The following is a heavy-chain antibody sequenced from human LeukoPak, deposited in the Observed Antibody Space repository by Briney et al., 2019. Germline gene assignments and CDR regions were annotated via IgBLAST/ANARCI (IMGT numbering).Heavy chain of an antibody. V-gene: IGHV4-31*03. D-gene: IGHD4-17*01. CDR1: GGSISSGGYY. CDR2: IYYSGST. J-gene: IGHJ4*02. Sequence: PSETLSLTCNVSGGSISSGGYYWSWIRQHPGKGLEWIGYIYYSGSTYYNPSLKSRVTISVDTSKNQFSLKLSSVTAADTAVYYCARLTTVTTHHLNDYWGQGTLVTVSS. CDR3: ARLTTVTTHHLNDY.